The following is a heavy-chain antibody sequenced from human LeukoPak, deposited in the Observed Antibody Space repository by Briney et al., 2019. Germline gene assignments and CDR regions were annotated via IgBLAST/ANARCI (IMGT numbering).Heavy chain of an antibody. D-gene: IGHD3-22*01. CDR2: ISNTGSSI. V-gene: IGHV3-23*01. J-gene: IGHJ3*02. CDR1: GFTFSNYG. Sequence: PSGGSLRLSCAASGFTFSNYGLSWVRQAPGKGLEWVSAISNTGSSIYYADSVKGRFTISRDNSKNTLYLQMNSLRAGDTALYYCAKDRWDYYDSSGYYYLDSGAFDIWGQGTMVTVSS. CDR3: AKDRWDYYDSSGYYYLDSGAFDI.